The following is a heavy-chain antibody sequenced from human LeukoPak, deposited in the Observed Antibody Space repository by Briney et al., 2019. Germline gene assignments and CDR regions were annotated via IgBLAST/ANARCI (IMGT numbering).Heavy chain of an antibody. CDR2: IRSKANNYAT. CDR1: GFTLSGSA. J-gene: IGHJ4*02. V-gene: IGHV3-73*01. D-gene: IGHD3-22*01. Sequence: GGSLRLSCVVSGFTLSGSAVHWVRQASGKGLEWVGRIRSKANNYATAYAASVKGRFTISRDDSKNTAYLQMNSLKTEDTAVYYCTGDNFDSSVKFDYWGQGTLVTVSS. CDR3: TGDNFDSSVKFDY.